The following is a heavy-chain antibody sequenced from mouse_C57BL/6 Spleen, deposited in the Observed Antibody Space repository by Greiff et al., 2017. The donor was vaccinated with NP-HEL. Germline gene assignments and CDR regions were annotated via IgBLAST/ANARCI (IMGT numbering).Heavy chain of an antibody. CDR1: GYTFTSYG. Sequence: VQLQQSGAELARPGASVKLSCKASGYTFTSYGISWVKQRTGQGLEWIGEIYPRSGNTYYNEKFKGKATLTADKSSSTAYMGLRSLTSEDSAVYFCARGGTDFDCWGQGTTLTVSS. CDR2: IYPRSGNT. CDR3: ARGGTDFDC. D-gene: IGHD3-3*01. V-gene: IGHV1-81*01. J-gene: IGHJ2*01.